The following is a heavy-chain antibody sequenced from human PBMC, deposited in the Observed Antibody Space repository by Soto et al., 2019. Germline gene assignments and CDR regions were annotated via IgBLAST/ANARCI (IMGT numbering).Heavy chain of an antibody. CDR2: ISSNSAYI. CDR3: TRDASRDSSARGWFDP. D-gene: IGHD6-13*01. Sequence: PGGSLRLSCAASGFTFRSFTMNWVRQAPGKGLEWVSTISSNSAYIYYTDALRGRFTISRDNAKNSLHLQMNSLRAEDTAVYYCTRDASRDSSARGWFDPWGLGTLVTVS. J-gene: IGHJ5*02. V-gene: IGHV3-21*01. CDR1: GFTFRSFT.